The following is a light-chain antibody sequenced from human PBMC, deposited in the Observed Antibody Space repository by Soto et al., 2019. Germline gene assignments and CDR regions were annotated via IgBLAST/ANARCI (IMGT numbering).Light chain of an antibody. CDR1: QTISSW. CDR2: KAS. V-gene: IGKV1-5*03. Sequence: DIQTTQCPTTLTGAVGDRFTITCRASQTISSWLAWYQQKPGKAPKLLIYKASTLKSGVPSRFSGSGSGTEFTLTISGLQPDDFATYYCQHYNSYSEAFGQGTKVDIK. J-gene: IGKJ1*01. CDR3: QHYNSYSEA.